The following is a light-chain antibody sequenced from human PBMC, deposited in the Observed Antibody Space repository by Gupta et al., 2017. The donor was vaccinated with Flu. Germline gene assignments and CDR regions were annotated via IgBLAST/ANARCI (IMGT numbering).Light chain of an antibody. CDR3: QQYPGT. CDR1: QGITTY. CDR2: DAS. Sequence: SVGDRVTITCQASQGITTYLHWYQQKPGKAPKLLIYDASRLGPGVPSRFSGSGYGTDFSFTINNLLPEDIGTYYCQQYPGTFGQGTKLEIK. J-gene: IGKJ2*02. V-gene: IGKV1-33*01.